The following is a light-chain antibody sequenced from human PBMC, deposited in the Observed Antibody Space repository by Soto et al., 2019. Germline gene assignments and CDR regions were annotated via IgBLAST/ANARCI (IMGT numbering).Light chain of an antibody. Sequence: QSVLTQPPSVSGAPGQRVTISCTGSGSNIGGGYDVHWYQQLPGRAPKLLIYGNSNRPSGVPDRFSGSKSGTSGSLAINGLQPEDEADYYCQSYDTSLSGSVFGGGTKLTVL. J-gene: IGLJ2*01. CDR3: QSYDTSLSGSV. CDR2: GNS. CDR1: GSNIGGGYD. V-gene: IGLV1-40*01.